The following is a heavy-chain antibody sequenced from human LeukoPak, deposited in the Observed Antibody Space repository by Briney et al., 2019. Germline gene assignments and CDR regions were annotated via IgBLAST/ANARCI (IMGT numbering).Heavy chain of an antibody. CDR2: IYTRGGY. J-gene: IGHJ4*02. D-gene: IGHD3-22*01. Sequence: SETLSLTCTVSGGSITSYYWSWIRQPAGRGLEWIGYIYTRGGYKNNPSLKSRVTISVDTSKNQFSLKLSSVTAADTAVYYCARLDSSGYYLIYWGQGTLVTVSS. V-gene: IGHV4-4*09. CDR1: GGSITSYY. CDR3: ARLDSSGYYLIY.